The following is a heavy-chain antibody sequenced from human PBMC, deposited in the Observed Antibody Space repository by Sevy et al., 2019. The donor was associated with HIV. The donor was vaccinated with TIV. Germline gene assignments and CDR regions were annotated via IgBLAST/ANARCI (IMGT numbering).Heavy chain of an antibody. J-gene: IGHJ4*02. V-gene: IGHV3-30*04. CDR3: AREGGYTSAWSPGNY. CDR2: ISYDGIIK. D-gene: IGHD6-19*01. Sequence: GGSLRLSCAASGFTFNTHAMHWVRQAPGKGLEWVALISYDGIIKYYADSVKGRLTISRDNSKNTLSLHMNSLRIEDPAVYYCAREGGYTSAWSPGNYWGQGTLVTVSS. CDR1: GFTFNTHA.